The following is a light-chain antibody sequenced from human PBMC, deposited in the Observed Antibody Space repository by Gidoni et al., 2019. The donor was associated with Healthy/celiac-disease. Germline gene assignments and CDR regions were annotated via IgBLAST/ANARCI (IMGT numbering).Light chain of an antibody. J-gene: IGLJ3*02. Sequence: QSALTQPASVSGSPGQSITISCTGTSSDVGGYNYVSWYQQHPGKAPKLMIYDVSNRPSGVSNRFSGSKSGNTASLTISGLQAEDEADYYCNSYTSNSTRVFGGGTKLTVL. CDR2: DVS. V-gene: IGLV2-14*01. CDR3: NSYTSNSTRV. CDR1: SSDVGGYNY.